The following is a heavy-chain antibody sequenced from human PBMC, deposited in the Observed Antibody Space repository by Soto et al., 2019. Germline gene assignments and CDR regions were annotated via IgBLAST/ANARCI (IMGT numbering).Heavy chain of an antibody. CDR1: GFTVSSNY. CDR3: ARDRLESVYPEYFQH. V-gene: IGHV3-53*01. Sequence: EVQLVESGGGLIQPGGSLRLSCAASGFTVSSNYMSWVRQAPGKGLEWVSVIYSGGSTYYADSVKGRFTISRDNSKNTRYLQMNSLRAEDTALYYCARDRLESVYPEYFQHWGQAPWSPSPQ. D-gene: IGHD3-22*01. J-gene: IGHJ1*01. CDR2: IYSGGST.